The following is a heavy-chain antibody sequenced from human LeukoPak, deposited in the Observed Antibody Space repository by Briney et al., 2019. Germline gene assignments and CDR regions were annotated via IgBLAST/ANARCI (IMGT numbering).Heavy chain of an antibody. V-gene: IGHV1-46*01. CDR1: GYTFTSYY. D-gene: IGHD1-14*01. J-gene: IGHJ3*02. Sequence: ASVKVSCKASGYTFTSYYMHLVRQAPGQGLEWMGIINPSGGSTSYAQKFQGRVTMTRDTSTSTVYMELSSLRSEDTAVYYCARFSNLDAFDIWGQATMVTVSS. CDR2: INPSGGST. CDR3: ARFSNLDAFDI.